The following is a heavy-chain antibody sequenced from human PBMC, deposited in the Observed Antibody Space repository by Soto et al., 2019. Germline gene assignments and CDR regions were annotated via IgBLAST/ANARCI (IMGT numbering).Heavy chain of an antibody. J-gene: IGHJ4*02. D-gene: IGHD3-10*01. V-gene: IGHV1-46*03. CDR2: INPSGGST. CDR3: DRDYGSGSSLGN. CDR1: GYTFTSYY. Sequence: QVQLVQSGAEVKKPGASVKVSCKASGYTFTSYYMHWVRQAPGQGLEWMGIINPSGGSTSYAQKFQGRVTMTRDTSTSTDYMELSSLRSEDTAVDYCDRDYGSGSSLGNWGQGTLVTVSS.